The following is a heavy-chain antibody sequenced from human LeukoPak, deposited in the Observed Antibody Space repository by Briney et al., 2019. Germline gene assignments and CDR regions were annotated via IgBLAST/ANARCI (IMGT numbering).Heavy chain of an antibody. Sequence: ASVKVSCKASGYTFTSYDINWVRQATGQGLEWMGWMNPNSGNTGYAQKFQGRVTMTRNTSISTAYMELSSLRSEDTAVYYCASGVVVPAAIPAYYYYYMDVWGKGTTVTVSS. D-gene: IGHD2-2*02. CDR1: GYTFTSYD. V-gene: IGHV1-8*01. CDR3: ASGVVVPAAIPAYYYYYMDV. J-gene: IGHJ6*03. CDR2: MNPNSGNT.